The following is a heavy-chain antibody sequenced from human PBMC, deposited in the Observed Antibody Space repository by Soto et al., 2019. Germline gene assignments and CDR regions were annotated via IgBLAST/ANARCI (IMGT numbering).Heavy chain of an antibody. Sequence: PGGSLRLSCAASGFTFSSYAMSWVRQAPGKGLEWVSAISGSGGSTYYADSVRGRFTTSRDNSKNTLYLQMNSLRAEDTAVYYCAKGRGPIVGATNDAFDIWGQGTMVTVSS. V-gene: IGHV3-23*01. J-gene: IGHJ3*02. D-gene: IGHD1-26*01. CDR2: ISGSGGST. CDR3: AKGRGPIVGATNDAFDI. CDR1: GFTFSSYA.